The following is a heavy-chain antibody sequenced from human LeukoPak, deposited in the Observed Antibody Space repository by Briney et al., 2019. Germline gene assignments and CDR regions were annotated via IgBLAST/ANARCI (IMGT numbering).Heavy chain of an antibody. CDR2: IYHSGTT. V-gene: IGHV4-38-2*02. Sequence: SETLSLTCTVSGYSISSGYYWGWTRQPPGKGLEWIGSIYHSGTTYYNPSLKSRVTVSVDTSKNQFSLNLTSVTAADTAVYYCAREPGYSSGSVDWGQGTLVTVPS. CDR3: AREPGYSSGSVD. D-gene: IGHD6-19*01. J-gene: IGHJ4*02. CDR1: GYSISSGYY.